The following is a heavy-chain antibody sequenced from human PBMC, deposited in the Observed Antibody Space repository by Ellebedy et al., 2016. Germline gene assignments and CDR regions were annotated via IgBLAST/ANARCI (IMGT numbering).Heavy chain of an antibody. CDR3: ARDGLAAHTIEYFQH. V-gene: IGHV3-7*01. D-gene: IGHD6-6*01. CDR1: GFTFSSYW. Sequence: GESLKISXAASGFTFSSYWMSWVRQAPGKGLEWVANIKQDGSEKYYVDSVKGRFTISRDNAKNSLYLQMNSLRAEDTAVYYCARDGLAAHTIEYFQHWGQGTLVTVSS. CDR2: IKQDGSEK. J-gene: IGHJ1*01.